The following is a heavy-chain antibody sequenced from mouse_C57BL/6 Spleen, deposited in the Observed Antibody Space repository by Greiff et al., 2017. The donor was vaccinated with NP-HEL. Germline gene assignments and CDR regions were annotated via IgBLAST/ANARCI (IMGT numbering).Heavy chain of an antibody. V-gene: IGHV1-53*01. Sequence: QVQLKQPGTELVKPGASVKLSCKASGYTFTSYWMHWVKQRPGQGLEWIGNINPSNGGTNYNEKFKSKATLTVDKSSSTAYMQLSSLTSEDSAVYYCARDRTGMTWFAYWGQGTLVTVSA. CDR1: GYTFTSYW. CDR2: INPSNGGT. CDR3: ARDRTGMTWFAY. D-gene: IGHD4-1*01. J-gene: IGHJ3*01.